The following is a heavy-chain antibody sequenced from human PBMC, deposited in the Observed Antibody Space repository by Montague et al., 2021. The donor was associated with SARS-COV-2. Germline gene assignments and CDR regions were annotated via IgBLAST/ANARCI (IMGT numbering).Heavy chain of an antibody. J-gene: IGHJ3*02. CDR3: ARVLPDPGRTQYAFDI. V-gene: IGHV4-4*07. CDR2: IYSNGSA. Sequence: SETLSLTCTVSGGSINDYYWAWVRQPAGEGLEWIGRIYSNGSANYNPFLESRVTMSLDTSKNQFSLHVNSVTAADTAVYYCARVLPDPGRTQYAFDIWGQGTLVTVSS. CDR1: GGSINDYY.